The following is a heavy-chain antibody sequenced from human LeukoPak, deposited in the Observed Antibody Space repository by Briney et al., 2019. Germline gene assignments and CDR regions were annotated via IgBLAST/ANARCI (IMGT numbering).Heavy chain of an antibody. CDR3: ATAQDIVAARRGLRFDY. CDR1: GYTLIELS. D-gene: IGHD5-12*01. Sequence: ASVKVSCKVSGYTLIELSMHWVRQAPGKGLEWMGGFDPEDGETIYAQKFQGRVTMTEDTSADTAYMELSSLRSEDTAVYYCATAQDIVAARRGLRFDYWGQGTLVTVSS. J-gene: IGHJ4*02. V-gene: IGHV1-24*01. CDR2: FDPEDGET.